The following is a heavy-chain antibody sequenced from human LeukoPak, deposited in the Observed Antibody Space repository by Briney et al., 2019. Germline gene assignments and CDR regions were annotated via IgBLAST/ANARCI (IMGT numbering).Heavy chain of an antibody. V-gene: IGHV1-8*01. CDR3: AGYCSSTSCSNYYYGMDV. D-gene: IGHD2-2*01. J-gene: IGHJ6*02. Sequence: ASVKVSCKASGYTFTSYDINWVRQVTGQGLEWMGWMNPNSGNTGYAQKFQGRVTMTRNTSISTAYMELSSLRSEDTAVYYCAGYCSSTSCSNYYYGMDVWGQGTTVTVSS. CDR1: GYTFTSYD. CDR2: MNPNSGNT.